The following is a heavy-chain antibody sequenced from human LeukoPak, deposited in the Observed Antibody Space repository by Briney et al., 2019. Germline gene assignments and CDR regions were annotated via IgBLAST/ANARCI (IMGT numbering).Heavy chain of an antibody. CDR1: GGSISSSYSY. CDR2: IYYSGST. D-gene: IGHD3-9*01. Sequence: SETLSLTCTVSGGSISSSYSYWGWIRQPPGKGLEWIGSIYYSGSTYYNPSLKSRVTISVDTSKNQFSLKLSSVTAADTAVYYCARAVRRSLTGYSHDAFDIWGQGTMVTVSS. J-gene: IGHJ3*02. V-gene: IGHV4-39*07. CDR3: ARAVRRSLTGYSHDAFDI.